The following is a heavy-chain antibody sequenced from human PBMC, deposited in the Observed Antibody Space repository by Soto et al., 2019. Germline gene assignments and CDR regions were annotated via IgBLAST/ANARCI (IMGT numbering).Heavy chain of an antibody. CDR2: ISYSGST. CDR1: GGSISSGFYY. V-gene: IGHV4-31*03. D-gene: IGHD3-22*01. Sequence: LSLTCTVSGGSISSGFYYWSWIRQHPGEGLEWIGYISYSGSTYYNPSLKSRVAISVDTSKIQFSLKLSSVTAEDTAVYYCARDRVEGGYPEYFQHWGQGTLVTVSS. CDR3: ARDRVEGGYPEYFQH. J-gene: IGHJ1*01.